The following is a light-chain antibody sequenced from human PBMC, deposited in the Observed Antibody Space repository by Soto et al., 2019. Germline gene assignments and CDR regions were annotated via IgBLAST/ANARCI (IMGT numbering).Light chain of an antibody. J-gene: IGKJ5*01. CDR1: QSVISTY. V-gene: IGKV3-20*01. CDR3: QQYGSSPIT. Sequence: EIVLTQSPGTLSLSPGERATLSCRASQSVISTYLAWYQQKPGQAHRLLIYGAYSRATGIQDRFSGSGSGTDFTLTIRRLEPEDFAVYYCQQYGSSPITFGQGTRLEI. CDR2: GAY.